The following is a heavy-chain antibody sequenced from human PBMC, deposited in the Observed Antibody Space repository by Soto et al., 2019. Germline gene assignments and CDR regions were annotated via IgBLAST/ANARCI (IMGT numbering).Heavy chain of an antibody. CDR1: GFTFSIYA. CDR2: IGGSGGGA. CDR3: AKDAPGSGWLSDY. Sequence: EVQLLESGGGLVHPGGSLRLSCAASGFTFSIYAMSWVRQAPGKGLEWVSTIGGSGGGASYADTVRGRFTISRDNSQNTLYLQMNSLRAEDTAVYYCAKDAPGSGWLSDYWGQGTLVTVSS. J-gene: IGHJ4*02. V-gene: IGHV3-23*01. D-gene: IGHD3-22*01.